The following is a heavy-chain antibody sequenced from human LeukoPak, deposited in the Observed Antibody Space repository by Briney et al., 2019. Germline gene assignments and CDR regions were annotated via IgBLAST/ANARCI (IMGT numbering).Heavy chain of an antibody. CDR1: GYTFTSYD. CDR3: ARDHFDQLQLWFNWFDP. V-gene: IGHV1-8*01. Sequence: AASVKVSCKASGYTFTSYDINWVRQATGQGLEWMGWMNPNSGNTGYAQKFQGRVTMTRDTSTSTVYMELSSLRSEDTAVYYCARDHFDQLQLWFNWFDPWGQGTLVTVSS. J-gene: IGHJ5*02. CDR2: MNPNSGNT. D-gene: IGHD5-18*01.